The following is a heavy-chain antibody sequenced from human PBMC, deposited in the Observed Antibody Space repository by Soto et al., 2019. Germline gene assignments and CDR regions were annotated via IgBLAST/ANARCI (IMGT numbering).Heavy chain of an antibody. V-gene: IGHV3-33*01. Sequence: QVQLVESGGGVVQPGRSLRLSCAASGFTFRSYGMHWVRQAPGKGLEWVAVTWYDGNNKYYADSVKGRFTISRDNSKDTLFLQMNSLRAEDTAVYYCARDRSGYDQTPDFWGQGTLVTVSS. D-gene: IGHD3-3*01. J-gene: IGHJ4*02. CDR1: GFTFRSYG. CDR2: TWYDGNNK. CDR3: ARDRSGYDQTPDF.